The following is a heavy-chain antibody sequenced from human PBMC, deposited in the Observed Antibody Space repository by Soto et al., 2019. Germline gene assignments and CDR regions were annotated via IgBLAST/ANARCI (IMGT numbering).Heavy chain of an antibody. J-gene: IGHJ5*02. V-gene: IGHV4-59*01. CDR1: GGSISSYY. Sequence: SETLSLTCTVSGGSISSYYWSWIRQPPGKGLEWIGYIYYSGSTNYNPSLKSRVTISVDTSKNQFSLKLSSVTAVDTAVYYCARRGWFGDKNWFDPWGQGTLVTVYS. CDR2: IYYSGST. CDR3: ARRGWFGDKNWFDP. D-gene: IGHD3-10*01.